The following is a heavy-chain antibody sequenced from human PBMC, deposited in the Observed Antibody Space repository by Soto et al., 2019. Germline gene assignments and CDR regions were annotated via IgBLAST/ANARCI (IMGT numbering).Heavy chain of an antibody. CDR1: GFSLSSSGVG. CDR2: IYWDDDK. V-gene: IGHV2-5*02. CDR3: AHSADSFVGI. Sequence: QITLKESGPTLVKPTQTLTLTCTFSGFSLSSSGVGVGWIRQPPGKALEWLALIYWDDDKRYSPSLKSRHTIXXDTANNQVVLTMTNMDPVDTAPYYCAHSADSFVGIWGQGTMVTVSS. J-gene: IGHJ3*02.